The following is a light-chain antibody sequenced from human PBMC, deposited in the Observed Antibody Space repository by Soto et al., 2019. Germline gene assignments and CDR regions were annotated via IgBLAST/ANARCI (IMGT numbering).Light chain of an antibody. CDR1: QSVLESSNNKNY. Sequence: DIVMTQSPDSLAVSLGERATINYKSSQSVLESSNNKNYFGWYQQKPGQPPKLIIYWASTRESGVPDRFSGSGSGTDFTLTISSLQAEDVAVYFCLQTYSLPFTFGQGTKLEVK. CDR3: LQTYSLPFT. CDR2: WAS. V-gene: IGKV4-1*01. J-gene: IGKJ2*01.